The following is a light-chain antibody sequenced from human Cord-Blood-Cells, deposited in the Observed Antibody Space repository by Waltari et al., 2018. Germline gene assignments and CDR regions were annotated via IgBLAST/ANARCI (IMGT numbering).Light chain of an antibody. CDR2: DVS. J-gene: IGLJ1*01. CDR1: SRDVGGYNY. V-gene: IGLV2-14*01. CDR3: SSYTSSSTYV. Sequence: QSALTQPASVSGSPGQSITISCTGTSRDVGGYNYVSWYQQHPGKAPKLMIYDVSNRPSGVSNHFSGSKSGNTASLTISGLQAEDEADYYCSSYTSSSTYVFGTGTKVTVL.